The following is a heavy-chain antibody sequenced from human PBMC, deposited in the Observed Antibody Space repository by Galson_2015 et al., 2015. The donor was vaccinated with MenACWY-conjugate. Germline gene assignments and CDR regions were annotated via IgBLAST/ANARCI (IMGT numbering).Heavy chain of an antibody. CDR3: TRRLIANFRDDFDF. CDR1: GYIFSTYW. J-gene: IGHJ3*01. D-gene: IGHD2-21*01. V-gene: IGHV5-51*01. CDR2: IYPGDTYI. Sequence: QSGAEVKKPGESLTISCQGSGYIFSTYWIAWVRQMPGKGLEWMGMIYPGDTYIRNNPSFEGQVTMSVDKSISTAYLRWSSLKASVNAMYYCTRRLIANFRDDFDFWGQGTMVTVSS.